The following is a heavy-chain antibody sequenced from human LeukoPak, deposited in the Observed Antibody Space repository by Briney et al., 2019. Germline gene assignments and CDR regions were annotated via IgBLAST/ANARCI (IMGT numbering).Heavy chain of an antibody. CDR2: ISHSGYTI. J-gene: IGHJ6*02. D-gene: IGHD2-15*01. CDR1: GFSFSDDF. Sequence: NPGRSLRLSCVASGFSFSDDFMSWIRQAPGQRPEWVSYISHSGYTIQYADSVKGRFTISRDNAKNSLYLQMNSLRAEDTAVYYCARERGDIVAFWGQGTTVTVSS. V-gene: IGHV3-11*01. CDR3: ARERGDIVAF.